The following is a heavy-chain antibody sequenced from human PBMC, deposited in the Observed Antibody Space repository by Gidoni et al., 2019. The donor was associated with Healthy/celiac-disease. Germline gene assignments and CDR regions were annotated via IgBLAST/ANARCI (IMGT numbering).Heavy chain of an antibody. J-gene: IGHJ4*02. D-gene: IGHD6-13*01. CDR3: ARDGPSRAYFDY. V-gene: IGHV3-30*01. CDR2: YGGSNK. Sequence: YGGSNKYYADSVKGRFTISRDNSKNTLYLQMNSLRVEDTAVYYCARDGPSRAYFDYWGQGTLVTVSS.